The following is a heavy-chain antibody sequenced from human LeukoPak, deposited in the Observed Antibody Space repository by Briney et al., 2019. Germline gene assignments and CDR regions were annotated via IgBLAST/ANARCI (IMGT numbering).Heavy chain of an antibody. V-gene: IGHV3-74*01. Sequence: GGSLRLSCAASGFSFRNYWMHWVRQAPGKGLVWVSRINKDGTNTNYADSVKGRFTISRDNAKNTLYLQMNSLRAEDTAVYYCGVVPAATRGVDWGQGTLVTVSS. CDR1: GFSFRNYW. J-gene: IGHJ4*02. CDR3: GVVPAATRGVD. CDR2: INKDGTNT. D-gene: IGHD2-2*01.